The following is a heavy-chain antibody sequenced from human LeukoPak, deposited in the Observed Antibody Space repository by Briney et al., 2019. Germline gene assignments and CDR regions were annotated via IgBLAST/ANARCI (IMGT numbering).Heavy chain of an antibody. CDR3: ARGLSSGYERGYYYYGMDV. CDR1: GGSFSGYY. V-gene: IGHV4-34*01. CDR2: INHSGST. Sequence: PSETLSLTCAVYGGSFSGYYWSWIRQPPGKGLEWIGEINHSGSTNYNPSLKSRVTISVDTSKNQFSLKLSSVTAADTAVYYCARGLSSGYERGYYYYGMDVWGQGTTVTVSS. D-gene: IGHD5-12*01. J-gene: IGHJ6*02.